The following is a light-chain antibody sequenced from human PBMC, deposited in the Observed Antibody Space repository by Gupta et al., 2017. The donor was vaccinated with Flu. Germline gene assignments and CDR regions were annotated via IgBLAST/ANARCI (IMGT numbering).Light chain of an antibody. J-gene: IGKJ4*01. CDR1: QNINSW. CDR2: KAS. Sequence: PSTLSASVGDRVTITCRASQNINSWLAWYQQKPGKAPKFLIYKASSLQSGVPSRFSGSGSGTQFTLTISSLQPDDYATYYCQQDEDYPLTFGGGTKVEIK. CDR3: QQDEDYPLT. V-gene: IGKV1-5*03.